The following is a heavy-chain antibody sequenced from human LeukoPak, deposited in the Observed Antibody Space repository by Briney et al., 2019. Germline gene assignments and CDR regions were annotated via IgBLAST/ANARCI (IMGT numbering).Heavy chain of an antibody. CDR2: ISYDGSNK. Sequence: PGGSLRLSCAASGFTFSSYAMHWVRQAPGKGLEWVAVISYDGSNKYYADSVKGRFTISRDNSKNTLYLQMNSLRAEDTAVYYCARVDEGYGDSYYFDYWGQGTLVTVSS. J-gene: IGHJ4*02. CDR3: ARVDEGYGDSYYFDY. D-gene: IGHD4-17*01. V-gene: IGHV3-30-3*01. CDR1: GFTFSSYA.